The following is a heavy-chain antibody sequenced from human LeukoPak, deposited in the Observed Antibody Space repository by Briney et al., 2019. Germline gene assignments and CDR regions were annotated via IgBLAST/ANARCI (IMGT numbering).Heavy chain of an antibody. D-gene: IGHD4-17*01. CDR1: GFTFSTYG. Sequence: PGGSLRLSCAASGFTFSTYGMHWVRQAPGKGLEWVAFVRYDGSDKYYVDSVKGRFTISRDNSRNTLYLQMNSLRAEDTALYYCAKGAGYGDLGYFYYMDVWGKGTTVTVSS. CDR2: VRYDGSDK. V-gene: IGHV3-30*02. J-gene: IGHJ6*03. CDR3: AKGAGYGDLGYFYYMDV.